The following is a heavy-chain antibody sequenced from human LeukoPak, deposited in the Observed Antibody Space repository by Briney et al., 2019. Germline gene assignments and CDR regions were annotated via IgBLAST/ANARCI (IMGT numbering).Heavy chain of an antibody. Sequence: ASVKVSCKASGYTFTSYGISWVRQAPGQGLEWMGWISAYNGNTNYAQKLQGRVTMTRDTSITTAYMELNRLTSDDTAVYYCVRDRPHNWFDPWGQGTLVTVSS. J-gene: IGHJ5*02. CDR3: VRDRPHNWFDP. CDR2: ISAYNGNT. V-gene: IGHV1-18*01. CDR1: GYTFTSYG.